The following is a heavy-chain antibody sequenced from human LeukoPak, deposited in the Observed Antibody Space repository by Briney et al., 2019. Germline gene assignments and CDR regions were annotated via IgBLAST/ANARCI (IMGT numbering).Heavy chain of an antibody. CDR3: ARERGRGLYFDY. D-gene: IGHD5-12*01. Sequence: GGSLRLSCAASGFPFSSYSMNWVRQAPGKGLEWVSSISSSSSYIYYADSVKGRFTISRDNAKNSLYLQMNSLRAEDTAVYYCARERGRGLYFDYWGQGTLVTVSS. V-gene: IGHV3-21*01. J-gene: IGHJ4*02. CDR1: GFPFSSYS. CDR2: ISSSSSYI.